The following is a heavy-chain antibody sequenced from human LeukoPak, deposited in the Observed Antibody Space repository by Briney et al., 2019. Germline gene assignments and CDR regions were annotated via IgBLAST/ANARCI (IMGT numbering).Heavy chain of an antibody. D-gene: IGHD3-22*01. V-gene: IGHV3-23*01. CDR3: AKDQGGGYDSSGYYYGFGMDV. J-gene: IGHJ6*02. CDR1: GFTFRSYV. Sequence: GGSLRLSCAASGFTFRSYVMSWVRQAPGKGLEWVSAISNSGGSTYYADSVKGRFTISRDNSKNTLYLQMNSLRAEDTAVYYCAKDQGGGYDSSGYYYGFGMDVWGQGTTVTVSS. CDR2: ISNSGGST.